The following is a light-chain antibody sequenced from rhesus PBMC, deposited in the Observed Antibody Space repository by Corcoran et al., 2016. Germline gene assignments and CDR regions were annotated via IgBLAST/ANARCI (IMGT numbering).Light chain of an antibody. J-gene: IGKJ1*01. CDR1: QSISSW. CDR2: QAS. V-gene: IGKV1-22*01. Sequence: DIQMTQSPTSLSASVGDTVTITCRASQSISSWLAWYQQKPGKVPNLLIYQASTLQSGVPSRFIGNGSGTEFALTISRLQSEDFATYYCQHYSRSPWAFGQGTKVEVK. CDR3: QHYSRSPWA.